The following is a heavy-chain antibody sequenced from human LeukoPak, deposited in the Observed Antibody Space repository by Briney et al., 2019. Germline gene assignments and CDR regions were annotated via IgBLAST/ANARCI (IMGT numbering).Heavy chain of an antibody. CDR2: ISSSGSTI. CDR1: GLTCSSYE. D-gene: IGHD3-10*02. J-gene: IGHJ6*04. CDR3: AELGITMIGGV. Sequence: RGSVRLSRAGSGLTCSSYEMNWVGQALGKGLEWVSYISSSGSTIYYADSVKGRFTISRDNAKNSLYLQMNSLRAEDTAVYYCAELGITMIGGVWGKGTTVTISS. V-gene: IGHV3-48*03.